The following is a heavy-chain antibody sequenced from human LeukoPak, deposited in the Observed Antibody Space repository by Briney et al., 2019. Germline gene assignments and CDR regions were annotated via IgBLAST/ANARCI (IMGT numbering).Heavy chain of an antibody. CDR1: GFTFSSYS. Sequence: TGGSLRLSCAASGFTFSSYSMNWVRQAPGKGLEWVSSISSNSIYVFYADSMKGRFTISRDNAKNSLSLQMNSLRAEDTAVYYCARDDGGDFDYWGQGTLVTVSS. D-gene: IGHD2-15*01. J-gene: IGHJ4*02. V-gene: IGHV3-21*01. CDR2: ISSNSIYV. CDR3: ARDDGGDFDY.